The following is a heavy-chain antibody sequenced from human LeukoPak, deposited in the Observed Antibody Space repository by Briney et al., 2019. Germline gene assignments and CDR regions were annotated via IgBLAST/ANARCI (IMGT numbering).Heavy chain of an antibody. Sequence: GGSLRLSCTASGFTFGDYAMSWFRQAPGKGLEWVGFIRSKAYGGTTEYAASVKGRFTISRDDSKSIAYLQMNSLKTEDTAVYYCTRDYDFWSGYSNLSFDYWGQGTLATVSS. J-gene: IGHJ4*02. D-gene: IGHD3-3*01. CDR1: GFTFGDYA. CDR2: IRSKAYGGTT. V-gene: IGHV3-49*03. CDR3: TRDYDFWSGYSNLSFDY.